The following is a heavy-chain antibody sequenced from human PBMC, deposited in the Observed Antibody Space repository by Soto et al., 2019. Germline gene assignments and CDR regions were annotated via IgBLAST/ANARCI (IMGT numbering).Heavy chain of an antibody. CDR1: GYTFKDYD. CDR2: MNPNSSNT. J-gene: IGHJ2*01. Sequence: QVQLLQSGAEVKKPGTSVRVSCRASGYTFKDYDINCVRRAPGQGLEWMGWMNPNSSNTAYARKLHDRITMTRSVSARTAFMELSSLPPEDTAVYYCARRMTWSLWCFDLWGSGSQVTVSS. CDR3: ARRMTWSLWCFDL. D-gene: IGHD3-3*01. V-gene: IGHV1-8*01.